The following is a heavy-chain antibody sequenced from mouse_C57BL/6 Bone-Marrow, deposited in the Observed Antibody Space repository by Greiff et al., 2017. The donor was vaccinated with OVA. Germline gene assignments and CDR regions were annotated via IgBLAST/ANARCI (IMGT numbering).Heavy chain of an antibody. V-gene: IGHV5-6*01. CDR1: GFTFSSYG. Sequence: EVKLMESGGDLVKPGGSLKLSCAASGFTFSSYGMSWVRQTPDKRLEWVATISSGGSYTYYPDCVKGRFTISRDNAKNTLYLQMSSLKSEDTAMYYCARHAPIYYDFMDYWGQGTSVTVSS. CDR3: ARHAPIYYDFMDY. J-gene: IGHJ4*01. CDR2: ISSGGSYT. D-gene: IGHD2-4*01.